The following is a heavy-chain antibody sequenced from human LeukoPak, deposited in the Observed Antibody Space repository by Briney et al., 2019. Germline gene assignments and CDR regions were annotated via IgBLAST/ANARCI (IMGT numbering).Heavy chain of an antibody. CDR2: KNPNSGNT. CDR3: ARGGPVDIVATGKDY. CDR1: GYTFTSYD. Sequence: ASVKVSCKASGYTFTSYDINWVRQATGQGLEWMGWKNPNSGNTGYAQKFQGRVTMTRNTSISTAYMELSSLRSEDTAVYYCARGGPVDIVATGKDYWGQGTLVTVSS. D-gene: IGHD5-12*01. V-gene: IGHV1-8*01. J-gene: IGHJ4*02.